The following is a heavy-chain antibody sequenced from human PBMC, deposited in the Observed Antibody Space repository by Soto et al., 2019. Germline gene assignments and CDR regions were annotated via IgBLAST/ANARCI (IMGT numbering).Heavy chain of an antibody. CDR2: ISASGDRT. CDR1: GFTFSTYA. CDR3: AKVLSLTDYSWYGMDV. J-gene: IGHJ6*02. Sequence: PGGSLRLSCAASGFTFSTYAMIWVRQAPGKGLEWVSGISASGDRTYYADSVKGRFTISSDNSKNMLFLQMNSLRAEDTAVYYCAKVLSLTDYSWYGMDVWGQGAAVTVSS. D-gene: IGHD2-21*01. V-gene: IGHV3-23*01.